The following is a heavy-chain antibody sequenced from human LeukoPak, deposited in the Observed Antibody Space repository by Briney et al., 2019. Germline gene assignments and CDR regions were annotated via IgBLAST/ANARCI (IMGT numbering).Heavy chain of an antibody. CDR1: GGSLSGSY. CDR3: ARGLGYAAVAGQIDY. V-gene: IGHV4-34*01. D-gene: IGHD6-19*01. J-gene: IGHJ4*02. Sequence: SETLSLTCAVYGGSLSGSYWSWIRQPPGKGLEWIGEINHSGSTNYNPSLKSRVTISVDTSKNQFSLKLSSVTAADTAVYYCARGLGYAAVAGQIDYWGQGTLVTVSS. CDR2: INHSGST.